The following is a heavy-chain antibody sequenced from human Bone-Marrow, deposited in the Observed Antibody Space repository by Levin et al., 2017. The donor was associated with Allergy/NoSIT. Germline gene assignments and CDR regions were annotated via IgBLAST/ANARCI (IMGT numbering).Heavy chain of an antibody. CDR3: ARDQAIYGSGSPDY. Sequence: VASVKVSCKASGYTLTAYYIHWVRQAPGQGLEWMGWINPKSGGTKYAQKFQGRVTMTRDTPISTVYMEVSRLKSDDTAVYYCARDQAIYGSGSPDYWGHGTLVTVSA. D-gene: IGHD3-10*01. V-gene: IGHV1-2*02. CDR1: GYTLTAYY. J-gene: IGHJ4*01. CDR2: INPKSGGT.